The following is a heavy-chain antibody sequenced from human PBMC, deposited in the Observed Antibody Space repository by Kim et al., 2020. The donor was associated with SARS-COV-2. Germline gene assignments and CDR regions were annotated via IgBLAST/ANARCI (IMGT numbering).Heavy chain of an antibody. CDR1: GFTFSSYV. CDR3: ARVPSYRSYFDY. Sequence: GGSLRLSCAASGFTFSSYVMHWVRQAPGKGLEWVAVISHDGSNKYYADSVKGRFTISRDNSKNTLYLQMSSLRAEDTAVYYCARVPSYRSYFDYWGQGTLATVSS. CDR2: ISHDGSNK. V-gene: IGHV3-30-3*01. D-gene: IGHD4-4*01. J-gene: IGHJ4*02.